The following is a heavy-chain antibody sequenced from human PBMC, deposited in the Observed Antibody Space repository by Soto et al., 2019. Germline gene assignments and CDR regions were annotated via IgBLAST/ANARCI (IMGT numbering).Heavy chain of an antibody. J-gene: IGHJ6*02. D-gene: IGHD3-3*01. CDR1: GFTFSSYA. CDR3: AKATYYDFWSGPIGGMDV. V-gene: IGHV3-23*01. Sequence: GGSLRLSCAASGFTFSSYAMSWVRQAPGKGLEWVSAISGSGGSTYYADSVKGRFTISRDNSKNTLYLQMNSLRAEDTAVYYCAKATYYDFWSGPIGGMDVWGQGTTVTVSS. CDR2: ISGSGGST.